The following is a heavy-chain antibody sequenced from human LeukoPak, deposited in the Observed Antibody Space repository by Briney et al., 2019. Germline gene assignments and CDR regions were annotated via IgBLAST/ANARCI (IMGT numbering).Heavy chain of an antibody. CDR1: GGSISSYY. D-gene: IGHD3-22*01. CDR2: IYTSGST. CDR3: ARERGDRYYYDSSGEINWFDP. J-gene: IGHJ5*02. Sequence: SETLSLTCTVSGGSISSYYWSWIRQPAGKGLEWIGRIYTSGSTNYNPSLKSRVTMSVDTSKNQFSLKLSSVTAEDTAVYYCARERGDRYYYDSSGEINWFDPWGQGTLVTVSS. V-gene: IGHV4-4*07.